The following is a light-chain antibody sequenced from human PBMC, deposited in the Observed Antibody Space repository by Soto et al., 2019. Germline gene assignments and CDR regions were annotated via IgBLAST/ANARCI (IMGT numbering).Light chain of an antibody. Sequence: DIQMTQSPSTLSGSVGDRVTITCRASQTISSWLAWYQQKPGKAPKLLIYKASTLKSGVPSRFSGSGSGTEFTLTISSLQSEDFAIYYCQQYKYWPLAFGGGTKVDIK. CDR3: QQYKYWPLA. J-gene: IGKJ4*01. V-gene: IGKV1-5*03. CDR2: KAS. CDR1: QTISSW.